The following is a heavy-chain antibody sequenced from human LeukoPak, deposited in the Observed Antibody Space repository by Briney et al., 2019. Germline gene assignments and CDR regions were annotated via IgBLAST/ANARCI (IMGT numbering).Heavy chain of an antibody. CDR2: IYYSGST. D-gene: IGHD1-1*01. V-gene: IGHV4-39*01. Sequence: SETLSLTCTVSGGSISSSSYYWGWISQPPGKGLEWIGTIYYSGSTYYSPSLKSRVTISVDTSKNQFSLRLTSVTATDTAVYYCARVPGGALNWFDPWGQGTLVTVSS. CDR3: ARVPGGALNWFDP. CDR1: GGSISSSSYY. J-gene: IGHJ5*02.